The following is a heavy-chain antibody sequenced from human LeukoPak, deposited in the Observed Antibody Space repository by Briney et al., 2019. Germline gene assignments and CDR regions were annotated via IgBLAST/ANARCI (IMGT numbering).Heavy chain of an antibody. J-gene: IGHJ5*02. V-gene: IGHV4-30-4*01. CDR3: ASEPHYGSGNDP. CDR2: IYYSGTT. Sequence: KPSQTLSLTCTVSGGSISSGDYYWSWIRQPPGKGLEWIGYIYYSGTTYYNPSLRSRVTISEDTSKNQFSLKLSSVTAADAAVYSCASEPHYGSGNDPWGRGTLVTVSS. D-gene: IGHD3-10*01. CDR1: GGSISSGDYY.